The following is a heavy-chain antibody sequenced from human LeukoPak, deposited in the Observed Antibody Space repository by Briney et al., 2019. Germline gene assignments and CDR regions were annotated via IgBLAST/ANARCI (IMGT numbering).Heavy chain of an antibody. Sequence: ASVTVSYKGSGDTLTELFTHWVRQPPGKGLEGMGGFDPEHGEMIYAQKHQRRVTMTEDRSTDAAYMELSSLRPEDTAVYYCGTGGTWGLLKHWGQGTLITVSS. CDR2: FDPEHGEM. J-gene: IGHJ4*02. D-gene: IGHD3-16*01. CDR1: GDTLTELF. CDR3: GTGGTWGLLKH. V-gene: IGHV1-24*01.